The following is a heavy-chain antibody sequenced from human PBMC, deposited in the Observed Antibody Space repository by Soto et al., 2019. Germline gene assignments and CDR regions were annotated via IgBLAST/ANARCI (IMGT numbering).Heavy chain of an antibody. J-gene: IGHJ5*02. CDR1: GFTFTSYA. Sequence: GGSLSLSCAASGFTFTSYAMSWVRQPPGKGLEWVSALSGSGGSTYYAASVKGQFTISRDNSKNTLYLQMNSLRAEDTAVYYCAKDAPPWSVRGDWFDPWGQGTLVTVSS. CDR3: AKDAPPWSVRGDWFDP. D-gene: IGHD2-15*01. V-gene: IGHV3-23*01. CDR2: LSGSGGST.